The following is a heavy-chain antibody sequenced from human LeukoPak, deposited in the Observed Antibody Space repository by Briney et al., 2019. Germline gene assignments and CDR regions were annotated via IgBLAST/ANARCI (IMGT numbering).Heavy chain of an antibody. V-gene: IGHV1-2*02. CDR1: GYTFTGYY. CDR3: AREATGRTRRGPDY. D-gene: IGHD5-12*01. CDR2: INPNSGGT. J-gene: IGHJ4*02. Sequence: ASVKVSCKASGYTFTGYYMHWVRQAPGQGLEWMGWINPNSGGTNYAQKLQGRVTMTTDTSTSTAYMELRSLRSDDTAVYYCAREATGRTRRGPDYWGQGTLVTVSS.